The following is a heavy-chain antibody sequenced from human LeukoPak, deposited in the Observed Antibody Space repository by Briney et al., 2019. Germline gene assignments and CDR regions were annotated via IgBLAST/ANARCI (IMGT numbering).Heavy chain of an antibody. CDR2: ISGSGGST. Sequence: GGSLRLSCAASGFTFSSYAMSWVRQAPGKGLEWVSAISGSGGSTYFADSVKGRFTISRDNSKNTLYLQMNSLRAEDTAVYCCARANYGGDFDYWGQGTLVTVSS. D-gene: IGHD4-23*01. CDR1: GFTFSSYA. V-gene: IGHV3-23*01. CDR3: ARANYGGDFDY. J-gene: IGHJ4*02.